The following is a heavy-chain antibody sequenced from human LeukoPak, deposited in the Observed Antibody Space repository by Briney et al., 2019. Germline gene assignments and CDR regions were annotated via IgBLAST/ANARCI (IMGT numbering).Heavy chain of an antibody. CDR3: ARGSIPRNNSIAVAATERYYFDY. CDR1: GGSFSGYY. V-gene: IGHV4-34*01. J-gene: IGHJ4*02. D-gene: IGHD6-19*01. CDR2: INHSGST. Sequence: PSETLSLTCAVYGGSFSGYYWSWIRQPPGKGLEWIGEINHSGSTNYNPSLKSRVTISVDTSKNQFSLKLSSVTAADTAVYCCARGSIPRNNSIAVAATERYYFDYWGQGTLVTVSS.